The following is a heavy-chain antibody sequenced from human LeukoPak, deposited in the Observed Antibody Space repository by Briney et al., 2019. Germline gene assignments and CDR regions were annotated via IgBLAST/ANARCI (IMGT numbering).Heavy chain of an antibody. V-gene: IGHV3-23*01. J-gene: IGHJ4*02. CDR2: ISGSGGST. D-gene: IGHD4/OR15-4a*01. Sequence: GGSLRLSCSASGFTLSSSPMHWVHRAPGRGLEWVSAISGSGGSTYYADSVKGRFTISRDNSKNTLYLQMNSLRAEDTAVYYCAKDIAYGGNHFDYWGQGTLVTVSS. CDR3: AKDIAYGGNHFDY. CDR1: GFTLSSSP.